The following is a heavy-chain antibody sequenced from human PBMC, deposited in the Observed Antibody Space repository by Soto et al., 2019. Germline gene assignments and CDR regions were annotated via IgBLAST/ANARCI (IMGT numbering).Heavy chain of an antibody. CDR2: IYYSGST. D-gene: IGHD3-9*01. V-gene: IGHV4-59*01. CDR3: ARVDYDILTGYSPLGY. J-gene: IGHJ4*02. Sequence: WETLSLTCTVSGGSISSYYWSWIRQPPGKGLEWIGYIYYSGSTNYNPSLKSRVTISVDTSKNQFSLKLSSVTAADTAVYYCARVDYDILTGYSPLGYWGQGTLVTVSS. CDR1: GGSISSYY.